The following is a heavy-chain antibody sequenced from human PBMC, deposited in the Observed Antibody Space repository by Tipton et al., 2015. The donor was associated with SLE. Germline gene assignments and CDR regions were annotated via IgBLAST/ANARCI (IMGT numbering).Heavy chain of an antibody. CDR1: GGSIISGSNY. J-gene: IGHJ5*02. D-gene: IGHD3-16*01. Sequence: TLSLTCTVSGGSIISGSNYWNWIRQSAGKGLEWIGHIYFIGSTNYNPSLKSRVTISVDTSKNQFSLKLSSVTAADTAVYYCARDGGPWTWFDPWGQGTLVTVSS. CDR2: IYFIGST. CDR3: ARDGGPWTWFDP. V-gene: IGHV4-61*10.